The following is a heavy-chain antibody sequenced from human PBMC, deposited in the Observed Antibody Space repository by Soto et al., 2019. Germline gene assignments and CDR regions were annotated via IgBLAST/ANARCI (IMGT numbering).Heavy chain of an antibody. CDR1: GFTFSSYD. CDR3: ARDRYSSSWYGGYYYYYGMDV. CDR2: IGTAGDT. J-gene: IGHJ6*02. D-gene: IGHD6-13*01. V-gene: IGHV3-13*01. Sequence: GGSLRLSCAASGFTFSSYDMHRVRQATGKGLEWVSAIGTAGDTYYPGSVKGRFTISRENAKNSLYLQMNSLRAGDTAVYYCARDRYSSSWYGGYYYYYGMDVWGQGTTVTVSS.